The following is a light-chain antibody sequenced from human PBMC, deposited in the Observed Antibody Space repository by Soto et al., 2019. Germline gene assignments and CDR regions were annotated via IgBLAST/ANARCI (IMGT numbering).Light chain of an antibody. CDR3: QQYNSYWT. CDR1: QSISSW. V-gene: IGKV1-5*01. CDR2: DAS. Sequence: DIQMTQSPSTLSASVGDRVTITCRASQSISSWLAWYQQKPGKAPKLLIYDASSLESGVPSRFSGSGSGTEFTLTISILQPDDFATYYCQQYNSYWTFGQGTTVEIK. J-gene: IGKJ1*01.